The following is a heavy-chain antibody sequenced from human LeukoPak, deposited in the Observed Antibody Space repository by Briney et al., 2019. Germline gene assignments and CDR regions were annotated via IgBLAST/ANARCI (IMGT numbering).Heavy chain of an antibody. V-gene: IGHV3-7*01. Sequence: GGSLRLSCIASGFTLSTSWMSWVRQAPGKGLEWVANINQDSSEKLYVDSVKGRFTISRDNAKNSLYLQMNSLTAEDTAVYYCARRFDYWGQGTLVTVSS. CDR2: INQDSSEK. CDR1: GFTLSTSW. J-gene: IGHJ4*02. CDR3: ARRFDY.